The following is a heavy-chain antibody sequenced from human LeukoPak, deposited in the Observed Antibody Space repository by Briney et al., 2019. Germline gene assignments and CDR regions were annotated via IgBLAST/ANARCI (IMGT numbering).Heavy chain of an antibody. J-gene: IGHJ4*02. Sequence: ASVKVSCKASGYIFTIYAVHWVRQAPGQRLEWMGWINAGNGNTKYSQKFQGRVTISRDASASTVYMELSSLQSEDTAVYYCARVGSSGWHFDYWGQVTLVTVSS. CDR2: INAGNGNT. CDR3: ARVGSSGWHFDY. D-gene: IGHD6-19*01. V-gene: IGHV1-3*01. CDR1: GYIFTIYA.